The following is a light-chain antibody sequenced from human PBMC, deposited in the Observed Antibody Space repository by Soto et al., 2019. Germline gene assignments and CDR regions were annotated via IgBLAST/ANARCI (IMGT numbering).Light chain of an antibody. CDR3: QQSYSSPYP. CDR2: AAA. V-gene: IGKV1-39*01. Sequence: DIPMTQSPSSLSASVGDRVTITCRASQTISTYLNWYQLRTGQAPKLLIYAAATLQGGVPSRFSGGGSGTDFTLTVNSLQPEDFATYYCQQSYSSPYPFGQGNKLEIK. CDR1: QTISTY. J-gene: IGKJ2*01.